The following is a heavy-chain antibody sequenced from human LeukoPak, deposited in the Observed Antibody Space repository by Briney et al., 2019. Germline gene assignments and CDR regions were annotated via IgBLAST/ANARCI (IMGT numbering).Heavy chain of an antibody. J-gene: IGHJ5*02. CDR2: THTSGTT. D-gene: IGHD6-13*01. V-gene: IGHV4-4*07. CDR3: AREFVSSAGIRRGFDP. CDR1: SDSISTYY. Sequence: PSETLSLTCTVSSDSISTYYWSWIRQPAGKGLEWIGRTHTSGTTNYNPSLMGRVTMSADTSNNQFSLRLNSVTAADTAVYYCAREFVSSAGIRRGFDPWGQGTLVTVSS.